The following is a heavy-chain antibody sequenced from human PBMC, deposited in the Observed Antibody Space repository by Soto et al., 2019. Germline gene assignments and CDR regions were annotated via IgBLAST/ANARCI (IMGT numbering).Heavy chain of an antibody. Sequence: ASVKVSCKASGGTFSSYAISWVRQAPGQGLEWMGGIIPIFGTANYAQKFQGRVTITADESTSTAYMELSSLRSEDTAVYYCARVARSCSGGSCYDNGFDPWGQGTLVTVPQ. D-gene: IGHD2-15*01. CDR1: GGTFSSYA. V-gene: IGHV1-69*13. CDR2: IIPIFGTA. CDR3: ARVARSCSGGSCYDNGFDP. J-gene: IGHJ5*02.